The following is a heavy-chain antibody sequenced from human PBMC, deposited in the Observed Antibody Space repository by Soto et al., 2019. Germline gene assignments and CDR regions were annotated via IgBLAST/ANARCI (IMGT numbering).Heavy chain of an antibody. J-gene: IGHJ5*02. Sequence: PSETLSLTCAVYGGSFSGYYWSWIRQPPGKGLEWIGEINHSGSTNYNPSLKSRVTISVDTSKNQFSLKLSSVTAADTAVYYCARGRGSSSWYGWFDPWGQGTLVTV. V-gene: IGHV4-34*01. D-gene: IGHD6-13*01. CDR3: ARGRGSSSWYGWFDP. CDR2: INHSGST. CDR1: GGSFSGYY.